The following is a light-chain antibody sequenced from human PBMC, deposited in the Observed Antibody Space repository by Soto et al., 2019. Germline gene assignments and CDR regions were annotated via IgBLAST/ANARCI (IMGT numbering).Light chain of an antibody. V-gene: IGLV2-14*01. CDR1: GRDIGAYNY. CDR2: EGE. Sequence: QSVLTQPASVSGSPGQSITISCTGSGRDIGAYNYVSWYQQHPGKAPKLIIYEGENRPSGVSNRFSASKSAFTASLTISGLQAEDEADYYCSSYTTSYFYVFGPGTKVTVL. CDR3: SSYTTSYFYV. J-gene: IGLJ1*01.